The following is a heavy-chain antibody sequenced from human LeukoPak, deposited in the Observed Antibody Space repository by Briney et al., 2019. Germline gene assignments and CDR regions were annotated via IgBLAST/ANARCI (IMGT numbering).Heavy chain of an antibody. CDR2: MSPNSGNT. CDR3: ARGITMIVVVSHYYYMDV. Sequence: ASVKVSCKASGYTFTSYDINWVRQATGQGLEWMGWMSPNSGNTGYAQKFQGRVTITRNTSISTAYMELSSLRSEDTAVYYCARGITMIVVVSHYYYMDVWGKGTTVTVSS. D-gene: IGHD3-22*01. J-gene: IGHJ6*03. CDR1: GYTFTSYD. V-gene: IGHV1-8*03.